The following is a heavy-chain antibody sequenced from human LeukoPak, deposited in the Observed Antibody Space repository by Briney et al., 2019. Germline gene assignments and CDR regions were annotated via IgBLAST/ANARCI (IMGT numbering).Heavy chain of an antibody. J-gene: IGHJ4*02. Sequence: GGSLRLSCAASGFTVSSNYMSWVRQAPGKGLEWVSVIYSGGSTYYADSVKGRFTISRDNSKNTLYLQMNSLRAEDTAVYYCARVPWGAAAGNQYYFDYWGPGTLVTVSS. D-gene: IGHD6-13*01. CDR3: ARVPWGAAAGNQYYFDY. CDR1: GFTVSSNY. CDR2: IYSGGST. V-gene: IGHV3-53*01.